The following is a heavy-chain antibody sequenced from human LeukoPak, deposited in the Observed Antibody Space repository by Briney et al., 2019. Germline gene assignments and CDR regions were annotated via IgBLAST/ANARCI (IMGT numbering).Heavy chain of an antibody. CDR1: GYTFTGYS. Sequence: ASVKVSCKASGYTFTGYSIHWVRQAPGQGLEWMGWINPNSGGTNYAQKFQGRVTMTRDTSISTAYMELSRLRSDDTAVYYCARSPGDCSSTSCYPLPDYYYGMDVWGQGTTVTVSS. V-gene: IGHV1-2*02. J-gene: IGHJ6*02. CDR2: INPNSGGT. CDR3: ARSPGDCSSTSCYPLPDYYYGMDV. D-gene: IGHD2-2*01.